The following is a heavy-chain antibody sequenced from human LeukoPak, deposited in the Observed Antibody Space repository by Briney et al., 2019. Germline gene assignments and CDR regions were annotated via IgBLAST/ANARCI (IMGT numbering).Heavy chain of an antibody. CDR3: AKDIEDYVWGNIYDY. V-gene: IGHV3-23*01. Sequence: GGSLRLSCAASGFTFSSYGMSWVRQAPGKGLEWVSAISGSGGSTYYADSVKGRFTISRDNSKNTLYLQMNSLRAEDTAVYYCAKDIEDYVWGNIYDYWGQGTLVTVSS. CDR2: ISGSGGST. CDR1: GFTFSSYG. J-gene: IGHJ4*02. D-gene: IGHD3-16*01.